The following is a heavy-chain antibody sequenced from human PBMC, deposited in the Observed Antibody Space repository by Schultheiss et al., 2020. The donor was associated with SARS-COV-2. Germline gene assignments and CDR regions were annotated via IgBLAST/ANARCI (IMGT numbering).Heavy chain of an antibody. V-gene: IGHV3-43D*04. CDR1: GFTFDDYA. Sequence: GESLKISCAASGFTFDDYAMHWVRQAPGKGLEWVSLISWDGGSTYYADSVKGRFTISRDNSKNSLYLQMNSLRPEDTALYYCAKDGGHSSGFYYYYGMHVWGQGTTVTVSS. J-gene: IGHJ6*02. CDR3: AKDGGHSSGFYYYYGMHV. D-gene: IGHD6-19*01. CDR2: ISWDGGST.